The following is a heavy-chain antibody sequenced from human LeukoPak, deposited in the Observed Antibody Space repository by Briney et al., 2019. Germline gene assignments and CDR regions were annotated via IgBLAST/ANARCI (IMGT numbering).Heavy chain of an antibody. CDR2: IYYSGST. Sequence: SETLSLTCTVSGGSISSYYWSWIRQPPGKGLEWIGYIYYSGSTNYNPSLKSRVTISVDTSKNQFSLKLSSVTAADTAVYYCARDRTTHYYYYGMDVWGQGTLVTVSS. V-gene: IGHV4-59*01. D-gene: IGHD1-14*01. CDR3: ARDRTTHYYYYGMDV. J-gene: IGHJ6*02. CDR1: GGSISSYY.